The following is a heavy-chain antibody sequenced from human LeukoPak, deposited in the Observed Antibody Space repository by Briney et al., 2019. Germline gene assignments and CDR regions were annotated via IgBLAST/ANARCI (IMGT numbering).Heavy chain of an antibody. Sequence: GGSLRLSCAASGFTFSNAWMSWVRQAPGKGLEWVGRIKSKTDGGITDYAAPVKGRFTISRDDSKNTLYLQMNSLKTEDTAVYYCTTGYSYDSDYWGQGTLVTVSS. CDR2: IKSKTDGGIT. CDR3: TTGYSYDSDY. V-gene: IGHV3-15*01. D-gene: IGHD5-18*01. J-gene: IGHJ4*02. CDR1: GFTFSNAW.